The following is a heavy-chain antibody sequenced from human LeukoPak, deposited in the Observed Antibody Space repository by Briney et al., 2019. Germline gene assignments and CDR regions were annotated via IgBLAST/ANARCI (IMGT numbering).Heavy chain of an antibody. CDR3: ARFGYVAAVDL. CDR2: INPAGTET. D-gene: IGHD2-15*01. V-gene: IGHV3-7*01. J-gene: IGHJ4*02. CDR1: GFSFSAYW. Sequence: GGSLRLSCAASGFSFSAYWMTWVRQAPGTGLEWVANINPAGTETYYVDPVKGRFTISRDNAKNLLYLQMNSLRAEDTALYYCARFGYVAAVDLWGQGTLVTVSS.